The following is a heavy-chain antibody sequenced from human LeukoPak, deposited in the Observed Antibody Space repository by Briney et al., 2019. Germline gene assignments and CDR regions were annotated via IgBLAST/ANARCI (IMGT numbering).Heavy chain of an antibody. D-gene: IGHD3-22*01. CDR3: AKGRYYYDSSGPY. V-gene: IGHV3-23*01. CDR2: ISGSGGST. Sequence: GGSLRLSCAASGFTFSSYAMSWVRQAPGKGLEWVSAISGSGGSTYYADSVKGRFTISGDNSKNTLYLQMNSLRAEDTAVYYCAKGRYYYDSSGPYWGQGTLVTVSS. CDR1: GFTFSSYA. J-gene: IGHJ4*02.